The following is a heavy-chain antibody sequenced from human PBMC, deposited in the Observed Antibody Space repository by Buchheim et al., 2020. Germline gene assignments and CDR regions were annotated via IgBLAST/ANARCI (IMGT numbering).Heavy chain of an antibody. V-gene: IGHV1-3*01. CDR3: ARHTNYYDSSGSEVEYFQH. D-gene: IGHD3-22*01. CDR1: GYTFTSYA. Sequence: QVQLVQSGAEVKKPGASVKVSCKASGYTFTSYAMHWVRQAPGQRLEWMGWINAGNGNTKYSQKFQGRVTITRDTSASTAYMELRSLRSEDTAVYYCARHTNYYDSSGSEVEYFQHWGQGTL. J-gene: IGHJ1*01. CDR2: INAGNGNT.